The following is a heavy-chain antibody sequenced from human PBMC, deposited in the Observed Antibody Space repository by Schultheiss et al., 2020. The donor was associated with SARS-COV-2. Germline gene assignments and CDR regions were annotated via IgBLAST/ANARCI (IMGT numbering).Heavy chain of an antibody. CDR1: GYTFTDYY. CDR3: ASAQLVGYGMDV. Sequence: ASVKVSCKTSGYTFTDYYMHWVRRAPGQGLEWMGRINPNSGGTNYAQKFQGRVTMTRDTSISTAYMELSRLRSDDTAVYYCASAQLVGYGMDVWGQGTTVTVSS. CDR2: INPNSGGT. D-gene: IGHD6-6*01. J-gene: IGHJ6*02. V-gene: IGHV1-2*06.